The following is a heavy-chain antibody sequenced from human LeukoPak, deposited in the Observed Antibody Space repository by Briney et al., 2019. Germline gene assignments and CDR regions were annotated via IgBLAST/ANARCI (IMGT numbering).Heavy chain of an antibody. CDR2: MYYSESA. CDR1: GGSISNNF. V-gene: IGHV4-59*01. CDR3: ARFPASAEYRHYYHMDV. Sequence: SQTLSLTCTVSGGSISNNFWTWIRQPPGKGLECIGFMYYSESASYNPSLNSRVTVSVDKSKNQISLKLTSVTAADTAVYYCARFPASAEYRHYYHMDVWGKGTTVTVSS. D-gene: IGHD2-2*01. J-gene: IGHJ6*03.